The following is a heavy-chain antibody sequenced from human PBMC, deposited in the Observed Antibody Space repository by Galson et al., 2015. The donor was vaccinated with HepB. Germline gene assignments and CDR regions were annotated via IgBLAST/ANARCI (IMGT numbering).Heavy chain of an antibody. CDR1: GDSVSSNGAA. V-gene: IGHV6-1*01. Sequence: CAISGDSVSSNGAAWNWIRQSPSRGLEWLGRTYYRSKWYYGYAVSVKGRITINPDTSKNQFSLHPNSVTPEDTAVYYCARSAGDLDYWGQGILVTVSS. CDR3: ARSAGDLDY. J-gene: IGHJ4*02. D-gene: IGHD7-27*01. CDR2: TYYRSKWYY.